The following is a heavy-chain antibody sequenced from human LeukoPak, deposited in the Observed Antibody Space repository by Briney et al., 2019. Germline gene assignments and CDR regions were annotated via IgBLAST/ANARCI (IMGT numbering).Heavy chain of an antibody. CDR1: GYSFTSYW. Sequence: ASVKLSCKGSGYSFTSYWIGWVRQMPGKGLERVGIIYPGDSDTRYSPSFQGQGTISADKSISTPSLRWSSLKASDTPMYFCASQDYYDSSGYGDFDYWGQGTMVTVSS. D-gene: IGHD3-22*01. CDR3: ASQDYYDSSGYGDFDY. V-gene: IGHV5-51*01. J-gene: IGHJ4*02. CDR2: IYPGDSDT.